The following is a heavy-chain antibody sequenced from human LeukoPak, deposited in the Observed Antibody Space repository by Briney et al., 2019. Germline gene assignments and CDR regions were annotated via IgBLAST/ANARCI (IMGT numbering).Heavy chain of an antibody. D-gene: IGHD6-13*01. V-gene: IGHV4-59*01. CDR3: AREPYSSSWKGLIDY. Sequence: SETLSLTCTVPGGSISSYYWSWIRQPPGKGLEWIGYIYYSGSTNYNPSLKSRVTISVDTSKNQFSLKLSSVTAADTAVYYCAREPYSSSWKGLIDYWGQGTLVTVSS. J-gene: IGHJ4*02. CDR1: GGSISSYY. CDR2: IYYSGST.